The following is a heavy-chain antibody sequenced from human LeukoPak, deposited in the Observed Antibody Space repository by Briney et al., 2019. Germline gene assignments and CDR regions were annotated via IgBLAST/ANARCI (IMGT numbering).Heavy chain of an antibody. Sequence: PGESLRLSCAASGFIFSDHFMTWIRQAPGKGPEWISYISGSGATYYADSVRGRFTISRDNAQNSLWLHMNSLRAEDTAVYYCARDLMYNGGNSGAFDFWGQGTVVTVSA. CDR2: ISGSGAT. V-gene: IGHV3-11*01. CDR1: GFIFSDHF. CDR3: ARDLMYNGGNSGAFDF. D-gene: IGHD4-23*01. J-gene: IGHJ3*01.